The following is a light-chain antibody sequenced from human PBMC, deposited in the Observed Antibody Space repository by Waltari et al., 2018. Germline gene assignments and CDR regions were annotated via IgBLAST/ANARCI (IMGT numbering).Light chain of an antibody. Sequence: DIQVTQSPSSLSASVGERVTITCRASQSISGYLNWYQQKRGKAPKLLIYAASRLQSGVPARFRGSGAGTDCTLTISSLQPEDFATYYCQQSYSTLWTFGQGTKVEIK. V-gene: IGKV1-39*01. CDR3: QQSYSTLWT. J-gene: IGKJ1*01. CDR2: AAS. CDR1: QSISGY.